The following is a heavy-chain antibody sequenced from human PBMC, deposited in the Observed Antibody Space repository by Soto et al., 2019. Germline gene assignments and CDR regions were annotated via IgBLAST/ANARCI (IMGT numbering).Heavy chain of an antibody. D-gene: IGHD4-17*01. Sequence: QLQLQESGPGLVKPSETLSLTCTVSGGSISSSSFCWGWIRQPPGKGLEWIGSMYYSGSTYYSPSLKSRVPISVDTSKNPSSLRLISVTAADTAVYYCASDSYGDYDYWGQGTLVTVSS. J-gene: IGHJ4*02. CDR2: MYYSGST. CDR1: GGSISSSSFC. CDR3: ASDSYGDYDY. V-gene: IGHV4-39*01.